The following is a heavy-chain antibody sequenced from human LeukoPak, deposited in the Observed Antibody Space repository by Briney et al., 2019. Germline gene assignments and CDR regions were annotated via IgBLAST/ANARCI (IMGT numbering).Heavy chain of an antibody. V-gene: IGHV3-23*01. J-gene: IGHJ3*02. Sequence: PGGSLRLSCAASGFTFSSYAMSWVRQAPGKGLEWVSAISGSGGSTYYADSVKGRFTISRDNSKNTLYLQMNSLRAEDTAVYYCAKESTRGYSYGYQYAFDIWGQGTMVTVSS. D-gene: IGHD5-18*01. CDR3: AKESTRGYSYGYQYAFDI. CDR2: ISGSGGST. CDR1: GFTFSSYA.